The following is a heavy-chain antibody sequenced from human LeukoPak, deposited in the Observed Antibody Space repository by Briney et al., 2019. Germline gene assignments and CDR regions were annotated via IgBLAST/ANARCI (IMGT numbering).Heavy chain of an antibody. J-gene: IGHJ4*02. V-gene: IGHV4-39*01. Sequence: PSETLSLTCAVYGGSFSGYYWGWIRQPPGKGLEWIGSIYYSGSTYYNPSLTSRVTISVDTSKNQFSLKLSSVTAADMAVYYCARHRGIAVAGTDFDYWGQGTLVTVSS. CDR1: GGSFSGYY. D-gene: IGHD6-19*01. CDR2: IYYSGST. CDR3: ARHRGIAVAGTDFDY.